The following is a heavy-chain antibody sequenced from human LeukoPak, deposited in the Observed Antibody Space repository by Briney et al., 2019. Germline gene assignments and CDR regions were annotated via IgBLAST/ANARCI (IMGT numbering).Heavy chain of an antibody. CDR3: ARDTPASGWLFY. CDR2: ISSSSSFI. J-gene: IGHJ4*02. D-gene: IGHD6-19*01. V-gene: IGHV3-21*01. CDR1: GFSFNNYH. Sequence: GGSLRLSCAASGFSFNNYHMSWVRQAPGKGLEWVSTISSSSSFIHYADSVKGRFAVSRDNAKNSLYPQMSSLRAEDTAIYYCARDTPASGWLFYWGQGALVTVSS.